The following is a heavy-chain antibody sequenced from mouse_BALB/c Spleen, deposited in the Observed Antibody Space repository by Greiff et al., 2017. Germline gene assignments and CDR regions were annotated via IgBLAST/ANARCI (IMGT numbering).Heavy chain of an antibody. J-gene: IGHJ2*01. Sequence: VQLQQSGAELVKPGASVKLSCKASGYTFTSYYMYWVKQRPGQGLEWIGEINPSNGGTNFNEKFKSKATLTVDKSSSTAYMQLSSLTSEDSAVYYCTRGDYGYVRYAMDYWGQGTTLTVSS. CDR3: TRGDYGYVRYAMDY. D-gene: IGHD1-2*01. CDR1: GYTFTSYY. V-gene: IGHV1S81*02. CDR2: INPSNGGT.